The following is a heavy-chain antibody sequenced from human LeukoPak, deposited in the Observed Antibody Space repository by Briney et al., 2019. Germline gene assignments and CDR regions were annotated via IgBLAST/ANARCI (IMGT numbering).Heavy chain of an antibody. CDR1: GYTFTGYY. CDR2: INPNSGGT. V-gene: IGHV1-2*02. Sequence: ASVKVSCKASGYTFTGYYMHWVRQAPGQGLEWMGWINPNSGGTNYAQKFQGRVTMTRDTSISTAYMELSRLRSDDTAVYYCARVSYSSLQYFDWLLLDYWGQGTLVTVSS. J-gene: IGHJ4*02. D-gene: IGHD3-9*01. CDR3: ARVSYSSLQYFDWLLLDY.